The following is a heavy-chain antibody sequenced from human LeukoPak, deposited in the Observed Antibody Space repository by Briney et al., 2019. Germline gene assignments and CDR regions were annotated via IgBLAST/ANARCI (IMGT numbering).Heavy chain of an antibody. V-gene: IGHV4-39*01. J-gene: IGHJ3*02. CDR2: TYYSGST. Sequence: PSETLSLTCTVSGGSISSSSYYWGWIRQPPGKGLEWIGSTYYSGSTYYNPSLKSRVTISVDTSKNQFSLKLSSVTAADTAVYYCARLTVMFFSRQLVAFDIWGQGTMVTVSS. CDR3: ARLTVMFFSRQLVAFDI. CDR1: GGSISSSSYY. D-gene: IGHD6-13*01.